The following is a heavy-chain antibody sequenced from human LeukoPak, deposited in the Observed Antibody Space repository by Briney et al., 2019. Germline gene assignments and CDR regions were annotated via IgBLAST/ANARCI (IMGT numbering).Heavy chain of an antibody. CDR1: GFTFSIYW. J-gene: IGHJ4*02. D-gene: IGHD3-3*01. CDR3: ARDSSIFGVF. V-gene: IGHV3-7*01. CDR2: IKHDGSEK. Sequence: GGSLRLSCAASGFTFSIYWLSWVRQAPGKGLEWVANIKHDGSEKYYMDSVKGRFTISRDNAKNSLYLQMNSLRAEDTAVYYCARDSSIFGVFWGQGTLVTVSS.